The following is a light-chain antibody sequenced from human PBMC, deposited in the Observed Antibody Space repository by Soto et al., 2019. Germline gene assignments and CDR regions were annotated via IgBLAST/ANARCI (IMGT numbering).Light chain of an antibody. V-gene: IGLV2-14*01. CDR1: SSDVGGYNY. J-gene: IGLJ1*01. CDR2: AVS. CDR3: SSYTSSSTYV. Sequence: QSALTQPASVSGSPGQSITISCTGTSSDVGGYNYVSWYQQHPGKAPKLMISAVSNRXSGVSNRFSXSKXXXTASLTIXGLQAEDEADYYCSSYTSSSTYVFGTGTKLTVL.